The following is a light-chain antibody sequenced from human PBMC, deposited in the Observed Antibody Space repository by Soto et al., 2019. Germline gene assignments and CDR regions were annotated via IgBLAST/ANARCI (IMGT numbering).Light chain of an antibody. J-gene: IGLJ1*01. CDR1: NSNIGSHT. Sequence: QAVVTQPPSASGTPGQRVTISCSGSNSNIGSHTVNWYQQLPGTAPKLLIYSNSQRPLGVPVRFSGSKSGTSASLAISGLQSEDEADYYCASWDDNLQVFGLGTKLTVL. CDR2: SNS. CDR3: ASWDDNLQV. V-gene: IGLV1-44*01.